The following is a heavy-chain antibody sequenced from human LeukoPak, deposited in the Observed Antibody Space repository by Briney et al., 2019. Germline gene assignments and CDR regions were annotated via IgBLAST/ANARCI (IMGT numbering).Heavy chain of an antibody. CDR2: IYYSGST. J-gene: IGHJ4*02. CDR3: ARDRLGYRSSTSCYTLDY. CDR1: GGSISSYY. V-gene: IGHV4-59*01. Sequence: PSETLSLTCTVSGGSISSYYWSWIRQPPGKGLEWIGYIYYSGSTNYNPSLKSRVTISVDTSKNQFSLKLSSVTAADTAVYYCARDRLGYRSSTSCYTLDYWGQGTLVTVSS. D-gene: IGHD2-2*01.